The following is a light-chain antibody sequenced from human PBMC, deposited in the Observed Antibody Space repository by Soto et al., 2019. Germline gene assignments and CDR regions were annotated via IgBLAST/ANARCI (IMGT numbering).Light chain of an antibody. CDR3: QQLNTYHLT. Sequence: DIQLTQSPSFLSASVGARVTITCRASQGIKNYLAWYHQKPGKAPNLLISAASTLQSGVPSRFSGGGSGTEFTLTITSLQHDDFATYYCQQLNTYHLTLGGGTKVDIK. CDR2: AAS. CDR1: QGIKNY. J-gene: IGKJ4*01. V-gene: IGKV1-9*01.